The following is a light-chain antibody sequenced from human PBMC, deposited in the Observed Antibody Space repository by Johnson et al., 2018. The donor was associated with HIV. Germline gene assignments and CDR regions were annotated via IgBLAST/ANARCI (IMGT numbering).Light chain of an antibody. V-gene: IGLV1-51*01. CDR3: GTWDSSLSAV. J-gene: IGLJ1*01. Sequence: QSVLTQPPSVSAAPGQKVTISCSGSSSNIGNNYVSWYQQLPGTAPKLLIYDNNKRPSGIPARFSGSKSGTSHNLAITGLQTGDEADYYCGTWDSSLSAVFGTGTKVTVL. CDR1: SSNIGNNY. CDR2: DNN.